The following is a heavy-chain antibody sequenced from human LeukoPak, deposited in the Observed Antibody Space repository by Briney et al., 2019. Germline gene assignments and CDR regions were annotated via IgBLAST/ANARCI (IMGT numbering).Heavy chain of an antibody. V-gene: IGHV4-39*02. J-gene: IGHJ4*02. CDR2: IYYSGST. Sequence: SETLSLTCTVSGGSISSSSYYWGWIRQPPGKGLEWIGSIYYSGSTYYNPSLKSRVTISVDTSKNQFSLKLSSVTAADTAVYYCARESSYKFVSFEYWGQGTLVTVSS. CDR1: GGSISSSSYY. CDR3: ARESSYKFVSFEY. D-gene: IGHD5-24*01.